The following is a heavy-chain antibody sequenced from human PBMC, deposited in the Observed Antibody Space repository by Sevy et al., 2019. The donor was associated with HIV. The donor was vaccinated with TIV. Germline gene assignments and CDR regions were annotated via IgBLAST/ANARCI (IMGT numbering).Heavy chain of an antibody. D-gene: IGHD6-13*01. CDR3: ARGSPQHSYGMDV. Sequence: SETLSLTCTVSGDSISGYYWSWIRQPPGKGLEWIGYIYYTRSTNYNPSLKSRVTISKDTSKNQFSLKLSSVTAADTAVYYCARGSPQHSYGMDVWGQGTTVTVSS. CDR2: IYYTRST. CDR1: GDSISGYY. V-gene: IGHV4-59*01. J-gene: IGHJ6*02.